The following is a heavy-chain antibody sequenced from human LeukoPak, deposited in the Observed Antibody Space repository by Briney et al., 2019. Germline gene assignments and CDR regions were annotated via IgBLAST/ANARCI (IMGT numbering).Heavy chain of an antibody. Sequence: SEALSLTCAVSGYSINSGHYWGWIRQPPGKGLGWIGSIHHSGTTYYNPSLKSRVTISGDTSKNQFSLKLTSVTATDTAVYYCARAAAADPKNWFDPWGQGTLVTVSS. V-gene: IGHV4-38-2*01. D-gene: IGHD6-13*01. CDR3: ARAAAADPKNWFDP. CDR2: IHHSGTT. J-gene: IGHJ5*02. CDR1: GYSINSGHY.